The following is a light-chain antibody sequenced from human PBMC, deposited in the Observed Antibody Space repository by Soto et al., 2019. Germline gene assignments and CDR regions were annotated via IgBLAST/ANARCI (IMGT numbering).Light chain of an antibody. CDR3: QQYGKT. V-gene: IGKV1-5*03. Sequence: IQMTQSPSTLSASVGDRVTITCRASQSISSWLAWYQQKPGKAPKLLIYKASSLESGVPSRFSGSGSGTDFTLTISRLEPEDLAVYYCQQYGKTFGQGTKVDIK. J-gene: IGKJ1*01. CDR1: QSISSW. CDR2: KAS.